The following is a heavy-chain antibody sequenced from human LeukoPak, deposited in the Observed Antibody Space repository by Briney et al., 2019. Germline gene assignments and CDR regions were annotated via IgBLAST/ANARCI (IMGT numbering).Heavy chain of an antibody. CDR3: ARDSEGSLTMVRGVTQFGCGY. D-gene: IGHD3-10*01. J-gene: IGHJ4*02. V-gene: IGHV1-69*04. Sequence: GSSVKVSCKASGGTFSSYAISWVRQAPGQRLEWMGRIIPILGIANYAQKFQGRVTITADESTSTAYMELSSLRSEDTAVYYCARDSEGSLTMVRGVTQFGCGYWGQGTLVTVSS. CDR1: GGTFSSYA. CDR2: IIPILGIA.